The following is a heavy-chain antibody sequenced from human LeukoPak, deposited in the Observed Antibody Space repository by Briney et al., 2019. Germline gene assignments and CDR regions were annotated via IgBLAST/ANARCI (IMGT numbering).Heavy chain of an antibody. CDR3: ARLHKSPYYYYMDF. V-gene: IGHV4-59*08. J-gene: IGHJ6*03. CDR1: GGSISSYY. CDR2: IYYSGST. Sequence: SETLSLTCTVSGGSISSYYWSWIRQPPGKGLEWIGYIYYSGSTNYNPSLKSRVTISVDTSKNQFSLKLSSVTAADTAVYYCARLHKSPYYYYMDFWGKGTTVTVSS.